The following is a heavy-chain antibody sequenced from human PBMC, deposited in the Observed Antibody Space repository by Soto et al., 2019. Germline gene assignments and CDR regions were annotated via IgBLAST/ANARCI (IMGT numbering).Heavy chain of an antibody. CDR1: GGSISSGGYS. CDR3: ARTSLGEENFFVY. V-gene: IGHV4-30-2*01. J-gene: IGHJ4*02. Sequence: QLQLQESGSGLVKPSQTLSLTCAVSGGSISSGGYSWSWIRQPPGKGLEWIGYIYHSGSSYYNPSLKSRVAISVDRSKNHYSLNLSAVTAADTAVYYCARTSLGEENFFVYCCQGTLVTVSS. D-gene: IGHD3-16*01. CDR2: IYHSGSS.